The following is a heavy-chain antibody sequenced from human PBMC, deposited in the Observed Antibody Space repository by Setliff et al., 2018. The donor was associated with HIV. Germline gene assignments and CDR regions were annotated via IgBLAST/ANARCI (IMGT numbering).Heavy chain of an antibody. CDR3: AREVRVVLPAAASGNYYYYYMDV. J-gene: IGHJ6*03. D-gene: IGHD2-2*01. CDR1: GDTFSSYA. CDR2: IIPILGIA. V-gene: IGHV1-69*10. Sequence: SVKVSCKASGDTFSSYAISWVRQAPGQGLEWMGGIIPILGIANYAQKFQDRVTITADKSTDTAYMELSSLRSEDTAVYYCAREVRVVLPAAASGNYYYYYMDVWGKGTTVTVSS.